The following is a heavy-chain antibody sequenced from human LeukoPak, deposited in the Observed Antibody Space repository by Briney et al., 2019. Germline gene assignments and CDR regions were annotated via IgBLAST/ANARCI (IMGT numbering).Heavy chain of an antibody. V-gene: IGHV4-34*01. CDR3: ARSRYYYGSGYYMDV. Sequence: SETLSLTCAVYGGSFSGYYWSWIRQPPGKGLEWIGEINHSGSTNYNPSLKSRVTISVDTSKNQFSLRLSSVTAADTAVYYCARSRYYYGSGYYMDVWGKGTTVTISS. CDR1: GGSFSGYY. CDR2: INHSGST. J-gene: IGHJ6*03. D-gene: IGHD3-10*01.